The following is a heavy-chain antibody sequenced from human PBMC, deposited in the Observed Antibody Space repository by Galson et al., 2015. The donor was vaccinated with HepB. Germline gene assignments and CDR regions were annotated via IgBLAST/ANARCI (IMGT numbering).Heavy chain of an antibody. CDR2: IYYSGST. D-gene: IGHD4-17*01. CDR3: ARRYTVTGDWFDP. Sequence: ETLSLTCTVSGGSISSSSYYWGWIRQPPGKGLEWIGSIYYSGSTYYNPSLKSRVTISVDTSKNQFPLKLSSVTAADTAVYYCARRYTVTGDWFDPWGQGTLVTVSS. V-gene: IGHV4-39*01. CDR1: GGSISSSSYY. J-gene: IGHJ5*02.